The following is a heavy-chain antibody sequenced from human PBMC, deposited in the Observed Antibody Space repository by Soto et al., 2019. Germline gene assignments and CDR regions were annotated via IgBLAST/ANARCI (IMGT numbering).Heavy chain of an antibody. V-gene: IGHV3-30-3*01. CDR3: ARGSLMLLGYNWFDP. J-gene: IGHJ5*02. CDR2: ISYDGSNK. D-gene: IGHD2-21*01. CDR1: GFTFSSYA. Sequence: PGGSLRLSCAASGFTFSSYAMHWVRQAPGKGLEWVAVISYDGSNKYYADSVKGRFTISRDNSKNTLYLQMNSLRAEDTAVYYCARGSLMLLGYNWFDPWGQGTLVTVSS.